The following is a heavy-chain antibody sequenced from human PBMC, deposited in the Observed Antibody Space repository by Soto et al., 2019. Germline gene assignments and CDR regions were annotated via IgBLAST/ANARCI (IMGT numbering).Heavy chain of an antibody. J-gene: IGHJ4*02. V-gene: IGHV3-21*01. CDR1: GFTFSRYS. CDR3: ARDAHYYDSSGYPPLGY. D-gene: IGHD3-22*01. Sequence: GVLRLSCAASGFTFSRYSMNWVRQAPGKGLEWVSSISSSSSYIYYADSVKGRFTISRDNAKNSLYLQMNSLRAEDTAVYYCARDAHYYDSSGYPPLGYWGQGTLVTVSS. CDR2: ISSSSSYI.